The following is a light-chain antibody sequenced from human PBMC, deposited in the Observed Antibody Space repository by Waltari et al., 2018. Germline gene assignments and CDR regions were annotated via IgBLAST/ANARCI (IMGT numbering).Light chain of an antibody. J-gene: IGKJ5*01. Sequence: CRASKSIRTYVSWYQQKPGKAPRVLIYGASILETGVPSRFSGSGSGTDFTLTISGLQPEDVATYYCQQSYSSPPITFGQGTRLEIK. V-gene: IGKV1-39*01. CDR2: GAS. CDR1: KSIRTY. CDR3: QQSYSSPPIT.